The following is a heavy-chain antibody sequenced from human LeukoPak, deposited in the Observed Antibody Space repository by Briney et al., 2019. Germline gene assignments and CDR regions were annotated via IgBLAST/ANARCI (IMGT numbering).Heavy chain of an antibody. Sequence: ALVKVSCKASGYTFTGYYMHWVRQAPGQGLEWMGRINPNSGGTNYAQKFQGRVTMTRDTSVSTAYMELSRLRSDDTAVYYCARLVVVAATRDYWGQGTLVTVSS. CDR3: ARLVVVAATRDY. CDR1: GYTFTGYY. J-gene: IGHJ4*02. D-gene: IGHD2-15*01. V-gene: IGHV1-2*06. CDR2: INPNSGGT.